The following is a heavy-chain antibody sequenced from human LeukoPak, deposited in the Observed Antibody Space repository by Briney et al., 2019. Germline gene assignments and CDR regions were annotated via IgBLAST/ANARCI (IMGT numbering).Heavy chain of an antibody. CDR3: ARDFLSYDGSENHFEDTFDI. CDR1: GYTFTSYY. Sequence: ASVKVSCKASGYTFTSYYMHWVRQAPGQGLEWMGIINPSGGSTSYAQKFQGRVTMTRDMSTSTVYMELSSLSSDDTAVYYCARDFLSYDGSENHFEDTFDIWGQGTMVTVSS. CDR2: INPSGGST. V-gene: IGHV1-46*01. J-gene: IGHJ3*02. D-gene: IGHD3-22*01.